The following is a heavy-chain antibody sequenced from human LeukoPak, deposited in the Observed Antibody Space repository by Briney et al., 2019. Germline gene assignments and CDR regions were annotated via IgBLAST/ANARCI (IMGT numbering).Heavy chain of an antibody. V-gene: IGHV3-21*01. CDR2: ISTASSYI. CDR3: AHRDYYFCAMDV. J-gene: IGHJ6*03. Sequence: GGSLRLSCAASGFTFRTYSMNWVRQAPGKGLEWVSSISTASSYIQYADSVMGRFTISRDNAKNSLYLQMNSLRADDSAIYYCAHRDYYFCAMDVWGKGTTVTVSS. CDR1: GFTFRTYS.